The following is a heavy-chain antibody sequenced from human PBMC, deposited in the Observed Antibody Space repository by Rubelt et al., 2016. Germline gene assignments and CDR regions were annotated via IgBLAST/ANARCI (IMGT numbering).Heavy chain of an antibody. Sequence: QVQLQQWGAGLLKPSETLSLTCAVYGGSFSGYYWSWIRQPPGKGLEWIGHIHYTGSTNYNPSLQSRVTISADTSKNQFSLGLSLVTAADTAVYYGARRVAGTGYSRENWFDPWGQGTLVTVSS. CDR3: ARRVAGTGYSRENWFDP. CDR1: GGSFSGYY. V-gene: IGHV4-34*01. J-gene: IGHJ5*02. D-gene: IGHD3/OR15-3a*01. CDR2: IHYTGST.